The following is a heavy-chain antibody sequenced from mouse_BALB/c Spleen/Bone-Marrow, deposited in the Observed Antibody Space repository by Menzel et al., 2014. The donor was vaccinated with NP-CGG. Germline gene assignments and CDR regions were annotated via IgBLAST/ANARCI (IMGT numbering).Heavy chain of an antibody. CDR3: ARVVYYDYDVWFAY. D-gene: IGHD2-4*01. CDR1: GFTFSSYA. CDR2: ISSGGST. Sequence: EVMLVESGGGLVKPGGSLKLSCAASGFTFSSYAMSWVRQTPEKRLEGVASISSGGSTYYPDSVKGRFTISRDNARNILYLQMSSLRSEDTAMYYCARVVYYDYDVWFAYWGQGTLVTVSA. V-gene: IGHV5-6-5*01. J-gene: IGHJ3*01.